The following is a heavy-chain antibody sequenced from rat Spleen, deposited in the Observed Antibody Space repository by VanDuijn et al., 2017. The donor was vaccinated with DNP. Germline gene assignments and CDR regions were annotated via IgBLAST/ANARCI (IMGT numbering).Heavy chain of an antibody. CDR3: ARWLGYGGSPGFAY. J-gene: IGHJ3*01. CDR2: VHTGGGGT. D-gene: IGHD1-11*01. V-gene: IGHV1-43*01. Sequence: QVQLQQSGAELAEPGSSVKISCKGSGYTFTSFYIGWIKQTTGQGLDFIGYVHTGGGGTNYNEKFKGKATLTVDKSSSTAFMQLSSLTPDDSAVYYCARWLGYGGSPGFAYWGQGTLVTVSS. CDR1: GYTFTSFY.